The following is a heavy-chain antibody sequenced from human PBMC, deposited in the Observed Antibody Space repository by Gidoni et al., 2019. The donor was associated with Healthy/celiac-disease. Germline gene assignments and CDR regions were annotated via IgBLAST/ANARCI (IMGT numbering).Heavy chain of an antibody. V-gene: IGHV4-34*01. CDR3: AMGSSGWYYYGMDV. CDR1: GGSFSGYY. CDR2: INHSGST. J-gene: IGHJ6*02. Sequence: QVQLQQWGAGLLKPSETLSLTCAVYGGSFSGYYWSWIRQPPGKGLEWIGEINHSGSTNYNPSLKSRVTISVDTSKNQFSLKLSSVTAADTAVYYCAMGSSGWYYYGMDVWGQGTTVTVSS. D-gene: IGHD6-19*01.